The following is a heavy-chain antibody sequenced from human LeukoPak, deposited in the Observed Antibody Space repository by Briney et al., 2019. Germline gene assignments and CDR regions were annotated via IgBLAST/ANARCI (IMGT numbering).Heavy chain of an antibody. CDR1: GASIRSYF. CDR2: VYDNEIS. D-gene: IGHD5-12*01. V-gene: IGHV4-59*01. CDR3: ARGLVLATDDAFDI. Sequence: WETLSLTCSVSGASIRSYFWSWVRQSPGKGLEWIGYVYDNEISKFNPYLESRVTILVDRSKSQFSLKLRSVTAADTAVYYCARGLVLATDDAFDIWGPGTMVTVSS. J-gene: IGHJ3*02.